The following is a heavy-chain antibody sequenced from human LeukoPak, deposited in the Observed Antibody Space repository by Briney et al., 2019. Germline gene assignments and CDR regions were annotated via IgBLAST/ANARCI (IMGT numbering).Heavy chain of an antibody. Sequence: GGSLRLSCAASGFTFSSYWVHWVRQAPGKGLAWVSRINNDGSSTSYADSVKGRFTISRDNAKNTLYLQMNSLRAEDTAVYYCARDVRPGDPFDSWGQGTLVTVSS. CDR2: INNDGSST. CDR1: GFTFSSYW. V-gene: IGHV3-74*01. CDR3: ARDVRPGDPFDS. J-gene: IGHJ4*02. D-gene: IGHD4-17*01.